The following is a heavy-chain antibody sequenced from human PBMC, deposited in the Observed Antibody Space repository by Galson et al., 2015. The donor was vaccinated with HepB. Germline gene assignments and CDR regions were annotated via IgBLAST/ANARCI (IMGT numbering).Heavy chain of an antibody. CDR3: ARDQVTSSWYRAGYFDY. CDR2: ISYDGSNK. J-gene: IGHJ4*02. CDR1: GFTFSSYA. V-gene: IGHV3-30-3*01. D-gene: IGHD6-13*01. Sequence: SLRLSCAASGFTFSSYAMHWVRQAPGKGLEWVAVISYDGSNKYYADSVKGRFTISRDNSKNTLYLQMNSLRAEDTAVYYCARDQVTSSWYRAGYFDYWGQGTLVTVSS.